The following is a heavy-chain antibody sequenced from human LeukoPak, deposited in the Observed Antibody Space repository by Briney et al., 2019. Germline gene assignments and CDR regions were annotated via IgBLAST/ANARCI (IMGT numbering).Heavy chain of an antibody. D-gene: IGHD2-2*01. J-gene: IGHJ4*02. CDR1: GFTFSSYS. Sequence: GGSLRLSCAASGFTFSSYSMNWVRQAPGKGLEWVSYISSSSSTIYYADSVKGRFIIFRDNAKKSLYLHMNSLRDEDTAVYYCARDGGYCSSTNCHLDYWGQGTLVTVSS. CDR2: ISSSSSTI. CDR3: ARDGGYCSSTNCHLDY. V-gene: IGHV3-48*02.